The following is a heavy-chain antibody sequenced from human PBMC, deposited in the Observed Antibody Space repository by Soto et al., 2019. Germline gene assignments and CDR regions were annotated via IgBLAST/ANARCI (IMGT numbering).Heavy chain of an antibody. CDR3: ARQAYYYDSSGYWSWFDP. D-gene: IGHD3-22*01. Sequence: PGESLKISCKGSGYSFTTSSIGWVRQMPGKGLEWMGNIHSGDSNARYSPSFQGQVTISVDKPISTAYLQWSSLKASDTAMYYCARQAYYYDSSGYWSWFDPWGQGTLVTVSS. V-gene: IGHV5-51*01. CDR2: IHSGDSNA. CDR1: GYSFTTSS. J-gene: IGHJ5*02.